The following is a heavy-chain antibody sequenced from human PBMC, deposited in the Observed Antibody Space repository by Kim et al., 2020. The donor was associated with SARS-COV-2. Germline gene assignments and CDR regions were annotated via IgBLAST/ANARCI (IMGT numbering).Heavy chain of an antibody. Sequence: GESLRLSCAASGFTFSTYWMSWVRQAPGKGLEWVANVKQDGGEQDYVDSVKGRFTISRDNVKNSLYLQMNSLRAEDTAVYYCARGGRYGTFDYWGQGTLVTVSS. CDR2: VKQDGGEQ. CDR1: GFTFSTYW. J-gene: IGHJ4*02. V-gene: IGHV3-7*04. CDR3: ARGGRYGTFDY. D-gene: IGHD3-16*01.